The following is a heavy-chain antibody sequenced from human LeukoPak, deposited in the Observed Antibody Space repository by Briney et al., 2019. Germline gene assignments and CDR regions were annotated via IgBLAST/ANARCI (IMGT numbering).Heavy chain of an antibody. D-gene: IGHD3-16*01. CDR3: VKDRTGAYTLDY. CDR1: GFTFSNYE. CDR2: ISDDGSRQ. J-gene: IGHJ4*02. V-gene: IGHV3-30-3*01. Sequence: GRSLRLSCPSTGFTFSNYEIHSRRQAPGKGLEWVAFISDDGSRQHYADSVKGRFTISRDNSKNTLNLRMNSLRAEDTAVYYCVKDRTGAYTLDYWLQGTLVTVSS.